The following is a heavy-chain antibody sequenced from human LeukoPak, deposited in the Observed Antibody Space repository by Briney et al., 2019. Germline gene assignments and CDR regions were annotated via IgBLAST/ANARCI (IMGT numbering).Heavy chain of an antibody. V-gene: IGHV4-61*02. CDR3: ARDRGPFVP. J-gene: IGHJ5*02. D-gene: IGHD5-24*01. Sequence: PSETLSLTCTVSGGSISSGSYYWSWIRQPAGKGLEWIGRIYTSGSTNYNPSLKSRVTISVDTSKNQFSLKLSSVTAADTAVYYCARDRGPFVPWGQGTLVTVSS. CDR2: IYTSGST. CDR1: GGSISSGSYY.